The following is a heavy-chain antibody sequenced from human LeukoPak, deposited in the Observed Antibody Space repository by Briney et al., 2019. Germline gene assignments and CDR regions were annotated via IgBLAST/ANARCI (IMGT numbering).Heavy chain of an antibody. J-gene: IGHJ3*02. V-gene: IGHV4-59*08. Sequence: PWGSLRLSCAASGFTFSDAWMSWVRQAPGKGLEWVGYIYYSGSTNYHPSLKSRVTISVDTSKNQFSLKLSSLTAADTAVYYCARHPGAFDIWGQGTMVTVSS. CDR1: GFTFSDAW. CDR3: ARHPGAFDI. CDR2: IYYSGST.